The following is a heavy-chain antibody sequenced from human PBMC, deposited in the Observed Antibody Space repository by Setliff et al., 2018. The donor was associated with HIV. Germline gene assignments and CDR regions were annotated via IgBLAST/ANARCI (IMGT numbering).Heavy chain of an antibody. V-gene: IGHV3-64*02. CDR3: ARDERDFPAARSAFDI. D-gene: IGHD6-25*01. Sequence: PGGSLRLSCAASGFTFNNSAMHWVRQAPGKGLEYVSGISSNGGSTYYADSVKGRFTISRDNSKNTLYLQMGSLKSEDMAVYFCARDERDFPAARSAFDIWGPGTMVTVSS. J-gene: IGHJ3*02. CDR1: GFTFNNSA. CDR2: ISSNGGST.